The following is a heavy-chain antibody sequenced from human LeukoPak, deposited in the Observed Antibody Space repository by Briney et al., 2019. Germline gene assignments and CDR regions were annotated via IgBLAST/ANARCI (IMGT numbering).Heavy chain of an antibody. V-gene: IGHV3-7*01. D-gene: IGHD6-13*01. Sequence: GRSLRLSCAASGFTFSTHWMGWVRQAPGKGLESVADIKKDGSETYSVDSVKGRFTISRDNAKSSLCLQMNSLRAEDTAVYYCARVAATGFEDYGGQGTLVTVSS. CDR1: GFTFSTHW. CDR2: IKKDGSET. CDR3: ARVAATGFEDY. J-gene: IGHJ4*02.